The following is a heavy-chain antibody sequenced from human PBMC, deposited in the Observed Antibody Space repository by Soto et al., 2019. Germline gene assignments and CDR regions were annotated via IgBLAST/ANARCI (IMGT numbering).Heavy chain of an antibody. Sequence: SETLSLTCTVSGGSISSYYWSWIRQPPGKGLEWIGYIYYSGSTNCNPSLKSRVTISVDTSKNQFSLKLSSVTAADTAVYYCARGGGYGDYGVFSDYWGQGTLVTVSS. CDR3: ARGGGYGDYGVFSDY. V-gene: IGHV4-59*01. J-gene: IGHJ4*02. D-gene: IGHD4-17*01. CDR1: GGSISSYY. CDR2: IYYSGST.